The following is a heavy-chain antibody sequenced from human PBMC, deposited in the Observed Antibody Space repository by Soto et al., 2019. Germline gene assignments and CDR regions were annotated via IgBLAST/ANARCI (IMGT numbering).Heavy chain of an antibody. J-gene: IGHJ5*02. Sequence: SETLSLTCAVSGGSISSGGYSWSWIRQPPGKGLEWIGYIYHSGSTYYNPSLKSRVTISVDTSKNQFSLKLSSVTAADTAVYYCARRGAYLQSLDPPGPGTLVTVSS. CDR3: ARRGAYLQSLDP. D-gene: IGHD4-4*01. CDR1: GGSISSGGYS. CDR2: IYHSGST. V-gene: IGHV4-30-2*02.